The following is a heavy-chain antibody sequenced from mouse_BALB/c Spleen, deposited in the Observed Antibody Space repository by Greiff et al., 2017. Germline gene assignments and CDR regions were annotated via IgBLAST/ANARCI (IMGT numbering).Heavy chain of an antibody. D-gene: IGHD2-4*01. Sequence: VQLLESGAELAKPGASVKMSCKASGYTFTSYWMHWVKQRPGQGLEWIGYINPSTGYTEYNQKFKDKATLTADKSSSTAYMQLSSLTSEDSAVYYCARSRYYYDNDGGFDYWGQGTLVTVSA. J-gene: IGHJ3*01. CDR2: INPSTGYT. CDR3: ARSRYYYDNDGGFDY. V-gene: IGHV1-7*01. CDR1: GYTFTSYW.